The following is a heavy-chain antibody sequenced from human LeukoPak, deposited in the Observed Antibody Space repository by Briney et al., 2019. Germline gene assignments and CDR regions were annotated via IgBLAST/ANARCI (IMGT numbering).Heavy chain of an antibody. CDR1: GFTFSSYA. CDR2: ISGSGGST. D-gene: IGHD6-6*01. J-gene: IGHJ4*02. CDR3: AKDKEQLAVPYYFDY. Sequence: GGSLRLSCAASGFTFSSYAMSWVRQAPGKGLEWVSAISGSGGSTYYADSVKGRFTISRDNSENTLYLQMNSLRAEDTAVYYCAKDKEQLAVPYYFDYWGQGTLVTVSS. V-gene: IGHV3-23*01.